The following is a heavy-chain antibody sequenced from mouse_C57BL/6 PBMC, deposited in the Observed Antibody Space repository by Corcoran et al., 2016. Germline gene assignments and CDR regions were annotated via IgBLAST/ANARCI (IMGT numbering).Heavy chain of an antibody. J-gene: IGHJ2*01. CDR2: INPNNGGT. V-gene: IGHV1-26*01. CDR1: GYTFTDYY. D-gene: IGHD1-1*01. CDR3: AGGSSYFDY. Sequence: EVQLQQSGPELVKPGASVKISCKASGYTFTDYYMNWVKQSHGKSLEWIGDINPNNGGTSYNQKFKGKATLTVDKSSSTAYMELRSLTSEDSAVYYCAGGSSYFDYWCQGTTLTVSS.